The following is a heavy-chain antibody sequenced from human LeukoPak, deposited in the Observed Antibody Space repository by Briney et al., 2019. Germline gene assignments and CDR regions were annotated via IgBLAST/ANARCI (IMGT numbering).Heavy chain of an antibody. Sequence: SRIISDGSSRSYADSVKGRFTISRDSAKNTLYLQMNSLRAEDTAVYYCARDRGAAALDIWGQGTMVTVS. D-gene: IGHD6-13*01. CDR2: IISDGSSR. V-gene: IGHV3-74*01. CDR3: ARDRGAAALDI. J-gene: IGHJ3*02.